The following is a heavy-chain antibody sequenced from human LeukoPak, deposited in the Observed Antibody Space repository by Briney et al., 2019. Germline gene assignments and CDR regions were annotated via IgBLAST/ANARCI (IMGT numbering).Heavy chain of an antibody. Sequence: GSLLLSCAASGFTFSSSWMSWVGQAPGKGLEWVANINEDGRAKYNVDSVKGRFTISRDNAKRSLDLQVNSLRAEDTAVYYCTRSRRDGNDYWGQGTLVTVSS. V-gene: IGHV3-7*01. CDR3: TRSRRDGNDY. CDR2: INEDGRAK. D-gene: IGHD5-24*01. J-gene: IGHJ4*02. CDR1: GFTFSSSW.